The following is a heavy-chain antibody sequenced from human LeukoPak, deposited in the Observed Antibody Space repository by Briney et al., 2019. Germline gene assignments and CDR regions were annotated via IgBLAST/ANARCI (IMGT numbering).Heavy chain of an antibody. J-gene: IGHJ4*02. CDR3: ARDGSVTYHAAFDY. CDR2: INEDGGEK. D-gene: IGHD6-19*01. Sequence: GGSLRLSCSVSGFPFSNYWMTWVRQAPGRGLECLAFINEDGGEKHHVDSVKGRFTISRDNAKNLLFLEMNSLRDEDTAVYCCARDGSVTYHAAFDYWGQGTLVSVS. V-gene: IGHV3-7*01. CDR1: GFPFSNYW.